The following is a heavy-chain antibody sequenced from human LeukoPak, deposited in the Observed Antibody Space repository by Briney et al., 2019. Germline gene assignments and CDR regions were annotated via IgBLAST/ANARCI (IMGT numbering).Heavy chain of an antibody. CDR3: ARRNSGSYCDY. V-gene: IGHV4-34*01. Sequence: SETLSLTCAVYGGSFSGYYWSWIRQPPGKGLEWIGSIYYSGSTYYNPSLKSRVTISVDTSKNQFSLKLSSVTAADTAVYYCARRNSGSYCDYWGQGTLVTVSS. CDR2: IYYSGST. CDR1: GGSFSGYY. D-gene: IGHD1-26*01. J-gene: IGHJ4*02.